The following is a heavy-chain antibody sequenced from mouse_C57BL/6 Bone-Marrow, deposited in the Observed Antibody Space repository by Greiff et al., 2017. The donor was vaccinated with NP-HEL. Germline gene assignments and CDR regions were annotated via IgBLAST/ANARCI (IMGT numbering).Heavy chain of an antibody. D-gene: IGHD1-1*01. CDR3: AREGGYYGSPFAY. CDR1: GYSITSGYY. Sequence: VQLKESGPGLVKPSQSLSLTCSVTGYSITSGYYWNWIRQFPGNKLEWMGYINYDGNTDYNPSLKNRFSITRDTSKNQFFLKLISVTTEDTATYYCAREGGYYGSPFAYWGQGTLVTVSA. J-gene: IGHJ3*01. CDR2: INYDGNT. V-gene: IGHV3-6*01.